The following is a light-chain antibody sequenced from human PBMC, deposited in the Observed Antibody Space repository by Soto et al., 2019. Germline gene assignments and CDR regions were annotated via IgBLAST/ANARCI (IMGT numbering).Light chain of an antibody. CDR2: DVS. CDR3: SSYTGSSTLVV. Sequence: QSALTQPASVSGSPGQSITISCTGTSNDVGDYNYVSWYQQHPGKAPKLMIYDVSNRPSGVSNRFSGSKSGNTASLTISGLQAEDEADYYCSSYTGSSTLVVFGGGTKLTVL. J-gene: IGLJ2*01. CDR1: SNDVGDYNY. V-gene: IGLV2-14*01.